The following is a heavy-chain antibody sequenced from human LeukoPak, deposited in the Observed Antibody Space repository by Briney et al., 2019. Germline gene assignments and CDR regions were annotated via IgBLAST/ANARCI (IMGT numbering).Heavy chain of an antibody. J-gene: IGHJ4*02. CDR3: ARDYYFDY. V-gene: IGHV3-7*01. Sequence: GGSLRLSCAASGFTFSSYWMSWVRQAPGKGLEWVAKIKQDGSEKYYVDSVKGRFTISRDNAKNSLYLQMSSLRAEDTPVYNCARDYYFDYWGQGTLVTVSP. CDR1: GFTFSSYW. CDR2: IKQDGSEK.